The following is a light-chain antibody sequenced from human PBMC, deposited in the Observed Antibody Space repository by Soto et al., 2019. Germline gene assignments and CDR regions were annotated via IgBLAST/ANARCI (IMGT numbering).Light chain of an antibody. J-gene: IGLJ3*02. Sequence: SVLTPPPSASGTPGQTVTLSCAGSPSHIAFTSATWYQQFPGTAPKLLIYSNTQRPSGVPDRSSASKSGTSASLALSGLQSEDEADYYCAAWEDSLSGPVFGGGTKLTVL. CDR2: SNT. CDR1: PSHIAFTS. V-gene: IGLV1-44*01. CDR3: AAWEDSLSGPV.